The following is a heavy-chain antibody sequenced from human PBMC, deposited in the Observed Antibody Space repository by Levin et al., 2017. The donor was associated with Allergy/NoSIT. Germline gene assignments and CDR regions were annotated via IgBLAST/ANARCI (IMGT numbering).Heavy chain of an antibody. CDR2: IYPGDSDT. D-gene: IGHD3-16*02. J-gene: IGHJ4*02. V-gene: IGHV5-51*01. CDR3: ARRGEGDYVWGTYRPGVFDY. Sequence: KVSCKASGYTFTNYWIGWVRQMPGKGLEWMGIIYPGDSDTRYSPSFQGQVTLSADKSISTAYLQWSSLKASDTAIYYCARRGEGDYVWGTYRPGVFDYWGQGTLVTVSS. CDR1: GYTFTNYW.